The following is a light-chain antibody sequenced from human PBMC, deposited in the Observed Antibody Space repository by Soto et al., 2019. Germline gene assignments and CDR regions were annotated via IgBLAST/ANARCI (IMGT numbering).Light chain of an antibody. Sequence: EVVFTQAPVTVSLCRVGSASRSWRASQSVSSNLAWYQQKPGQAPRLLIYAASTRATGVPARFSASGSGTEFTITISSLQPADYPIYSCHLYNLRPYTFGQGTKVDIK. J-gene: IGKJ2*01. V-gene: IGKV3-15*01. CDR1: QSVSSN. CDR3: HLYNLRPYT. CDR2: AAS.